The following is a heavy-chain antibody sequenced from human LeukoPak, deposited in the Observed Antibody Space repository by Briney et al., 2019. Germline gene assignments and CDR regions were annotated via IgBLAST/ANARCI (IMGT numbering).Heavy chain of an antibody. Sequence: SETLSLTCTVSGGSISSYYWSWIRQPAGKGLEWIGRIYTSGSTNYNPSLKSRVTMSVDTSKNQFSLKLSSVTAADTAVYYCAREGYCSSTSCYQDYWGQGTLVTVSS. CDR2: IYTSGST. V-gene: IGHV4-4*07. CDR3: AREGYCSSTSCYQDY. D-gene: IGHD2-2*01. CDR1: GGSISSYY. J-gene: IGHJ4*02.